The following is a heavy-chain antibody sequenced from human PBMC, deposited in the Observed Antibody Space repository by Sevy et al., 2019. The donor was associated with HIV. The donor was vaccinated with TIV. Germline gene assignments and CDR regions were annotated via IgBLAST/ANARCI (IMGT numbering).Heavy chain of an antibody. Sequence: GGSLRLSCAASGFTFSSYEMNWVRQAPGKGLEWVSYISSSGSTIYYADSVKGRFTISRDNAKNSLYLQMNSLGAEETAVYYCAREGGSTYCSGGSCYVYYYYYGMDVWGQGTTVTVSS. CDR3: AREGGSTYCSGGSCYVYYYYYGMDV. D-gene: IGHD2-15*01. J-gene: IGHJ6*02. V-gene: IGHV3-48*03. CDR2: ISSSGSTI. CDR1: GFTFSSYE.